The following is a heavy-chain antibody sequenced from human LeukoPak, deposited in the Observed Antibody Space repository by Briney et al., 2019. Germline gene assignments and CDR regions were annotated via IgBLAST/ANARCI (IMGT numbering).Heavy chain of an antibody. CDR2: ISAYNGNT. Sequence: ASVKVSFKASGYTFTSYGISWVRQAPGQGLEWMGWISAYNGNTNYAQKLQGRVTMTTDTSTSTAYMELRSLRSDDTAVYYCARRGGEIAAAGPHFDYWGQGTLVTVSS. V-gene: IGHV1-18*01. D-gene: IGHD6-13*01. CDR1: GYTFTSYG. J-gene: IGHJ4*02. CDR3: ARRGGEIAAAGPHFDY.